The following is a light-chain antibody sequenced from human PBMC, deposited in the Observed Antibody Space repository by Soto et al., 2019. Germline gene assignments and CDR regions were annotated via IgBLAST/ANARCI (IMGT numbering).Light chain of an antibody. J-gene: IGLJ3*02. CDR1: RGHSTYA. CDR3: QTWATGPDWV. CDR2: LDSDGSH. V-gene: IGLV4-69*01. Sequence: QSVLTQSPSASASLGASVKLTCTLSRGHSTYAIAWHQQQPEKGPRYLMKLDSDGSHSKGDGIPDRFSGSSSGAERYLTISSPQSEDEADYYCQTWATGPDWVFGGGTKLTV.